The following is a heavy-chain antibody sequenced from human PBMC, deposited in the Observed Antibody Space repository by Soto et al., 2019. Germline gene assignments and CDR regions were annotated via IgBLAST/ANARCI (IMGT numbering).Heavy chain of an antibody. Sequence: EMQLLESGGALEQPGGSLRLSCAASGLTFSAYAMTWVRLPPGRGLDYVSAITSSGDKSWYADSVKGRFTVSRDNSKSTLYLQMSSLRGEDTAIYYCAKAPRVGVYGDWYFDLWGRGALVTVSS. CDR2: ITSSGDKS. CDR1: GLTFSAYA. J-gene: IGHJ2*01. V-gene: IGHV3-23*01. D-gene: IGHD1-26*01. CDR3: AKAPRVGVYGDWYFDL.